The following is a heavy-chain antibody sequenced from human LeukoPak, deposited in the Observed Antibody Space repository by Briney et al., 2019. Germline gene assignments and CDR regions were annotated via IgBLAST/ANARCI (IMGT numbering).Heavy chain of an antibody. Sequence: PGGSLRLSCAASGFTFSSYAMNWVRQAPGKGLEWVSSISSSSSYIYYADSVKGRFTISRDNAKNSLYLQMNSLRAEDTAVYYCARGRGVVPAAIWFDPWGQGTLVTVSS. CDR1: GFTFSSYA. J-gene: IGHJ5*02. CDR2: ISSSSSYI. V-gene: IGHV3-21*01. D-gene: IGHD2-2*01. CDR3: ARGRGVVPAAIWFDP.